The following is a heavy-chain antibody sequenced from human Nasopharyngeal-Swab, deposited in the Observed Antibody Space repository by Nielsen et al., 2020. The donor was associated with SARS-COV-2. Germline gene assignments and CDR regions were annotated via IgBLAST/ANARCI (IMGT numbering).Heavy chain of an antibody. J-gene: IGHJ3*02. Sequence: GESLKISCAASGFTFNTYAISWVRQAPGKGLEWVSSISGSSSYIWYADSVKGRFTVSRDNAKNTLYLQMNSLRAEDTAVYYCAKDLHSSSGGDTFDIWGQGTMVTVSS. CDR3: AKDLHSSSGGDTFDI. CDR1: GFTFNTYA. V-gene: IGHV3-21*04. CDR2: ISGSSSYI. D-gene: IGHD6-6*01.